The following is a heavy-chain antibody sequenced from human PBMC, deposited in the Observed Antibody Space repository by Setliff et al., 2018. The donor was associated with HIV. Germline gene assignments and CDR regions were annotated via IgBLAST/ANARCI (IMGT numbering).Heavy chain of an antibody. CDR2: ISAYNGNT. Sequence: ASVKVSCKASGGTFSSYAISWVRQAPGQGLEWMGWISAYNGNTNYAQRLQGRVTMTTDTTTNTAYMELRSLRSDDTAVYYCVRVSDYDYIWGSYRNFDYWGQGTLVTVSS. CDR3: VRVSDYDYIWGSYRNFDY. D-gene: IGHD3-16*02. V-gene: IGHV1-18*01. J-gene: IGHJ4*02. CDR1: GGTFSSYA.